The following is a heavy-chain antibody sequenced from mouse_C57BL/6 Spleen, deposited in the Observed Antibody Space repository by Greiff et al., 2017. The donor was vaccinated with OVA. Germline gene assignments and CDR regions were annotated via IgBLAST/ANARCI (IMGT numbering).Heavy chain of an antibody. Sequence: EVMLVESGGGLVKPGGSLKLSCAASGFTFSDYGMHWVRQAPEQGLEWIAYISSGSSTIYYADTVKGRFTISRDNAKNTLFLQMTSLRSEDTAMYYCARRDFYFDYWGQGTTLTVSS. CDR1: GFTFSDYG. D-gene: IGHD3-3*01. J-gene: IGHJ2*01. CDR3: ARRDFYFDY. V-gene: IGHV5-17*01. CDR2: ISSGSSTI.